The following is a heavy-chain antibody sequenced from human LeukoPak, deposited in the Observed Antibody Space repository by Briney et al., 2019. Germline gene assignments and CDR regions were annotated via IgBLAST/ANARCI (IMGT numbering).Heavy chain of an antibody. Sequence: PGRSLRLSCEASGFTLSSYAMHWVRQARGKGLEWVAVIWYDGSNKYYVDSVKGRFTISRDNSKNTLYLQMNSLRAEDTAVYYCAREASPKALGYWGQGTLVTVSS. CDR3: AREASPKALGY. J-gene: IGHJ4*02. V-gene: IGHV3-33*01. CDR2: IWYDGSNK. CDR1: GFTLSSYA.